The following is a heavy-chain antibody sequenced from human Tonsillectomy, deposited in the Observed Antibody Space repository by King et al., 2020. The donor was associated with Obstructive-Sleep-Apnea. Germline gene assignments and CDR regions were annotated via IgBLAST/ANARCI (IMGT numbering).Heavy chain of an antibody. Sequence: VQLVESGGGLVQPGGSLRLSCAASGFTVSGNYMSWVRQAPGKGLEWVSIIYSGGSTYYAGSVKGRFTISRDNSENTLYLQMNSLRPEDTAVYYCARDPVVGTTNNTDYWGQGTLVTVSS. D-gene: IGHD1-26*01. V-gene: IGHV3-66*01. CDR2: IYSGGST. CDR1: GFTVSGNY. CDR3: ARDPVVGTTNNTDY. J-gene: IGHJ4*02.